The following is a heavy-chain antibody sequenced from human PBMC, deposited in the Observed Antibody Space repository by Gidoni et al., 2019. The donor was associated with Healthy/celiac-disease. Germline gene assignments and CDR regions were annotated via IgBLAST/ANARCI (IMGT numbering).Heavy chain of an antibody. J-gene: IGHJ5*02. CDR3: ARDRFDP. CDR1: GGTFSSYA. CDR2: IIPIFGTA. Sequence: QVHLVQSGADVKKPGSSVTVSCQASGGTFSSYAISWVRHAPGQGLEWMGGIIPIFGTANYAQKVQGRGTITADESTSTAYMELSSLRSEDTAVYYCARDRFDPWGQGTLVTVSS. V-gene: IGHV1-69*01.